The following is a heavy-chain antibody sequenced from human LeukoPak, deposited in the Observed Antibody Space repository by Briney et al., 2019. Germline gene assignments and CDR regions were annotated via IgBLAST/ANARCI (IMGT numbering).Heavy chain of an antibody. J-gene: IGHJ4*02. V-gene: IGHV4-34*01. Sequence: TSETLSLTCAVYGGSFSGYYWSWIRQPPGKGLEWIGEINHSGSPNYNPSLKSRVTISVDTSKNQFSLKLSSVTAADTAVYYCARGLRFGAGYDYWGQGTLVTVSS. CDR1: GGSFSGYY. D-gene: IGHD3-10*01. CDR2: INHSGSP. CDR3: ARGLRFGAGYDY.